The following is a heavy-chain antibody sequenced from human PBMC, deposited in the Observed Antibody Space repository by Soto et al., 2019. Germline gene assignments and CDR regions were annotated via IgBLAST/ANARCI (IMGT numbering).Heavy chain of an antibody. J-gene: IGHJ4*02. V-gene: IGHV3-23*01. CDR2: ISGSGSNP. D-gene: IGHD4-17*01. CDR3: AKSASMTIRDGFDH. Sequence: EVQVLESGGGLVQPGGSLRLSCAASGFTFSSYAMSWVRQAPGQRLEWVSAISGSGSNPYYADSVKGRFTISRESSKNTLYLQMNSLRAEDTALYYGAKSASMTIRDGFDHWGQGTLVTVSS. CDR1: GFTFSSYA.